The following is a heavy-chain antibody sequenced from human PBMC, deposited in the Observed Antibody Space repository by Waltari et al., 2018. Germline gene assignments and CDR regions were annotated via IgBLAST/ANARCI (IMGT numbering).Heavy chain of an antibody. CDR3: ARGEARVAATNY. V-gene: IGHV1-2*06. Sequence: QVQLVQSGAEVKKPGASVKVSCKASGYTFTGYYMHWVRQAPGQGLEWVGRINPNSGGTNYAQKVQGRVTMTRDTSISTAYMELSRLRSDDTAVYYCARGEARVAATNYWGQGTLVTVSS. CDR2: INPNSGGT. J-gene: IGHJ4*02. D-gene: IGHD2-15*01. CDR1: GYTFTGYY.